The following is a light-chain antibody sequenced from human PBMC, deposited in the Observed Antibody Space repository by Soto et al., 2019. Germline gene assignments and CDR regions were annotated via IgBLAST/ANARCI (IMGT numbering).Light chain of an antibody. CDR1: QSISSW. CDR3: QQYNTYSWT. J-gene: IGKJ1*01. CDR2: DAS. Sequence: DIQMTQSPSTLSASLGDRFTITCLASQSISSWLAWYQQKPGKAPKLLIYDASSLESGVPSRFSGSGSGTEFTLTISSLQPDDFATYYCQQYNTYSWTFGQGPKVDIK. V-gene: IGKV1-5*01.